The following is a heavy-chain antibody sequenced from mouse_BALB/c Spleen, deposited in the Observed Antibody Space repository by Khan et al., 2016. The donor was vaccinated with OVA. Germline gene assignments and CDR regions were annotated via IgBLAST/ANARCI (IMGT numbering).Heavy chain of an antibody. CDR2: INPSSGYN. CDR3: ARGGYGSCGY. CDR1: GYIFTSYM. V-gene: IGHV1-4*01. Sequence: VQLQESGAELARPGASVKMSCKASGYIFTSYMMHWIKQRPGQGLEWIGDINPSSGYNNYNQKFKDKATLTADESSSTAYMQRSSLTSEDSAVYYCARGGYGSCGYWGQGTLVTVSA. D-gene: IGHD1-1*01. J-gene: IGHJ3*02.